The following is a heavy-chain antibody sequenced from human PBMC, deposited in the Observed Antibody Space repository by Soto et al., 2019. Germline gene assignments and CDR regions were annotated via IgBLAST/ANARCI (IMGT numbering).Heavy chain of an antibody. CDR1: GDTFISYG. D-gene: IGHD2-15*01. CDR3: ARVGCTGGTCYSSYCGMDV. CDR2: ISAYNGNT. Sequence: AAVKVSCKASGDTFISYGISGVRQAAGRGREGMGWISAYNGNTNYAQKLQGRVTMTTDTSTSTAYMELRSLRSDDTDVYYCARVGCTGGTCYSSYCGMDVWGQGTLVTVSS. J-gene: IGHJ6*02. V-gene: IGHV1-18*04.